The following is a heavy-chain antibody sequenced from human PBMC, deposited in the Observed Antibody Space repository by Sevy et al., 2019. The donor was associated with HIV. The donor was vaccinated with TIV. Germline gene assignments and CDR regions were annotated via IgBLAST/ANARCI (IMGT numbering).Heavy chain of an antibody. V-gene: IGHV4-30-4*01. Sequence: SETLSLTCTVSGGSISSGDYYWSWIRQPPGKGLEWIGYIYYSGSTYYNPSLKSRVTISVDTSKNQFSLKLSSVTAAATAVYYCARVGGTTPNYEGVWFDPWGQGTLVTVSS. CDR1: GGSISSGDYY. J-gene: IGHJ5*02. CDR2: IYYSGST. D-gene: IGHD1-7*01. CDR3: ARVGGTTPNYEGVWFDP.